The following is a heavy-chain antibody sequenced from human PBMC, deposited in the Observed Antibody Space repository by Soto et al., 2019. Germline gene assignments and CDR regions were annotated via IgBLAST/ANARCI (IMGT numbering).Heavy chain of an antibody. CDR3: AKVGYYDSSGHNWFDP. Sequence: PGGSLRLSCAVSGFTFSSYVMSWVRQAPGKGLEWVSAISGSGGSTYYADSVKGRFTISRDNSKNTLYLQMNSLRADDTAVYYCAKVGYYDSSGHNWFDPWGQGTLVTVYS. D-gene: IGHD3-22*01. J-gene: IGHJ5*02. CDR1: GFTFSSYV. CDR2: ISGSGGST. V-gene: IGHV3-23*01.